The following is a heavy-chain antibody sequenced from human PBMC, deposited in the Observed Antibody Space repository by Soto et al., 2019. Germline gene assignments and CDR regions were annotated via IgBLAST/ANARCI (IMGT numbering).Heavy chain of an antibody. CDR1: GFTFISYA. D-gene: IGHD3-22*01. CDR2: ISYSGFST. Sequence: PWGSLRLSCAASGFTFISYAIICVRHSPLKGLEWVSGISYSGFSTFYADSVKGRFSISRDKSKNTLYLQMDSLRAEDTAVYYCAKDGPDSSGRWGFDYWGQGTMVTVSS. CDR3: AKDGPDSSGRWGFDY. J-gene: IGHJ4*02. V-gene: IGHV3-23*01.